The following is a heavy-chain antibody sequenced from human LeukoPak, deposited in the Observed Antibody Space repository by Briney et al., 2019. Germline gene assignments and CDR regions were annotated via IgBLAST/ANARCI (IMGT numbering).Heavy chain of an antibody. Sequence: SETLSLTCTVSGGSISSHYWSWIRQPPGKGLEWIGYIYYSGSTNYNPSLKSRVTISVDTSKNQFSLKLSSVTAADTAVYYCARDSCSGYDCSFDYWGQGTLVTVSS. D-gene: IGHD5-12*01. CDR1: GGSISSHY. CDR2: IYYSGST. V-gene: IGHV4-59*11. CDR3: ARDSCSGYDCSFDY. J-gene: IGHJ4*02.